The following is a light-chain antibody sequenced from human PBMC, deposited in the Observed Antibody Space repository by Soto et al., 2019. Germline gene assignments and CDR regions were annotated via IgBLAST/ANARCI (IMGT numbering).Light chain of an antibody. CDR3: CSYAGGRTYV. CDR1: SSDVGSYSL. CDR2: EGS. V-gene: IGLV2-23*01. J-gene: IGLJ1*01. Sequence: QSALTQPASVSGSPGQSITLSCTGTSSDVGSYSLVSWYQQHPGKAPKVMIYEGSKRPSGLSNRFSGSKSGFTASLTISGLQADDEADYYCCSYAGGRTYVFGTGTKVTVL.